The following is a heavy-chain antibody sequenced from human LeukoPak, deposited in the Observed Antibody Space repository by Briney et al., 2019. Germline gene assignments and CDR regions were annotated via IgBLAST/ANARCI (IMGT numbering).Heavy chain of an antibody. D-gene: IGHD3-22*01. V-gene: IGHV1-46*01. J-gene: IGHJ5*02. CDR1: GYTFTSYY. Sequence: ASVKVSCTASGYTFTSYYMHWVRQAPGQGLEWMGIINPSGGSTSYAQKFQGRVTMTRDTSTSTVYMELSSLRSEDTAVYYCARDRNYYDSSGYPGELDPWGQGTLVTVSS. CDR2: INPSGGST. CDR3: ARDRNYYDSSGYPGELDP.